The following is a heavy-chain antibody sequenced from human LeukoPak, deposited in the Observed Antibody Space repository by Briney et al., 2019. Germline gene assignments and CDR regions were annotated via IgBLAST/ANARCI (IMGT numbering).Heavy chain of an antibody. CDR1: GFTFSSYA. V-gene: IGHV3-23*01. CDR2: ISGSGCST. Sequence: GGSLRLSCAASGFTFSSYAMSWVRQAPGKGLEWVSAISGSGCSTYYADSVKGRFTISRDNSTHTLYLQMNSMRAEDTAVYYCAKEGYYDSTSYWGQGTLVTVSS. D-gene: IGHD3-22*01. CDR3: AKEGYYDSTSY. J-gene: IGHJ4*02.